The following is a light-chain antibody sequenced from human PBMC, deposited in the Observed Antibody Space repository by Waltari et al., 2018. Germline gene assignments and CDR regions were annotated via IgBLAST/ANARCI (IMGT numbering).Light chain of an antibody. J-gene: IGLJ2*01. Sequence: SYELTQPPSVSVSPGQTARITCSGDALPKQYAYWYQQKPGQAPVLVIYKDSERPSGIPERFSGSSSWTTVTLTISGVQAEDEADYYCQSADSSGTHVVFGGGTKLTVL. CDR1: ALPKQY. CDR3: QSADSSGTHVV. CDR2: KDS. V-gene: IGLV3-25*03.